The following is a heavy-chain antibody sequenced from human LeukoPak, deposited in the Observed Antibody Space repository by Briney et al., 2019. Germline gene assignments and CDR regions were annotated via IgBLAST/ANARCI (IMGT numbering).Heavy chain of an antibody. D-gene: IGHD2-15*01. Sequence: SETLSLTCTVSGGSISSGDYYWSWIRQPPGKGLEWIGYIYYSGSTYYNPSLKSRVTISEDTSKNQFSLKLSSVTAADTAVYYCAREIIVVVVAAQTVYNWFDPWGQGTLVTVSS. CDR3: AREIIVVVVAAQTVYNWFDP. CDR1: GGSISSGDYY. J-gene: IGHJ5*02. V-gene: IGHV4-30-4*08. CDR2: IYYSGST.